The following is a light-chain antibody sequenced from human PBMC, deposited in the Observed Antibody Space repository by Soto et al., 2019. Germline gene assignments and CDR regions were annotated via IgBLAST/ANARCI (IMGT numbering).Light chain of an antibody. V-gene: IGKV1-5*01. CDR3: QQYNTYPWT. J-gene: IGKJ1*01. CDR1: QSISSW. Sequence: DIQMTQSPATLSASVGDRVTITCRASQSISSWLAWYQQKPGEVPKLLIDDASSLESGVPSRFSGSRSGTEFTLTISSLQPDDFATYYCQQYNTYPWTFGQGTKVEIK. CDR2: DAS.